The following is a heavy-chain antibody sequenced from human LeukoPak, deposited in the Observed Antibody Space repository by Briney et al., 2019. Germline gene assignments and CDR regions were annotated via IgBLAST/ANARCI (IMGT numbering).Heavy chain of an antibody. CDR2: ISTSGSTT. Sequence: GGSLRLSCAASGFTFSSYEMNWVRQAPGKGLEWISYISTSGSTTHYADSVKGRFTISRDNAKNSLYLQMNSLRAEDTAVYCCARAYTFGGVIVAFDYWGQGTLVTVSS. D-gene: IGHD3-16*02. J-gene: IGHJ4*02. CDR3: ARAYTFGGVIVAFDY. CDR1: GFTFSSYE. V-gene: IGHV3-48*03.